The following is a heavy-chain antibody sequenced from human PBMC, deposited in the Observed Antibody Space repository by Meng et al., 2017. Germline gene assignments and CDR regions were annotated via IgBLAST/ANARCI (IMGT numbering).Heavy chain of an antibody. V-gene: IGHV4-61*02. D-gene: IGHD2-2*01. CDR1: GGSISSGSYY. J-gene: IGHJ5*02. Sequence: QVHSPQSGPGRVNPSKPLSLNSTVSGGSISSGSYYWSWIRQPAGKGLEWIGRIYTSGSTNYNPSLKSRVTISVDTSKNQFSLKLSSVTAADTAVYYCAKFTEYDWFDPWGQGTLVTVSS. CDR2: IYTSGST. CDR3: AKFTEYDWFDP.